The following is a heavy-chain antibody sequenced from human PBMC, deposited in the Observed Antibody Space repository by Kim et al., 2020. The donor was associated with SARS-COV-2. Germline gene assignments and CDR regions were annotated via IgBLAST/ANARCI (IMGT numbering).Heavy chain of an antibody. CDR3: ARVGPTPRYFDL. D-gene: IGHD3-16*01. CDR1: GYTFTNYG. V-gene: IGHV1-18*01. J-gene: IGHJ2*01. CDR2: ISNNNGNT. Sequence: ASVTVSCKPSGYTFTNYGITWVRQAPGQGLEWMGWISNNNGNTNYAQKFQGRVTMTTDTSTSTAYMELTSLRSDDTAVYYCARVGPTPRYFDLWGRGTLVTVSS.